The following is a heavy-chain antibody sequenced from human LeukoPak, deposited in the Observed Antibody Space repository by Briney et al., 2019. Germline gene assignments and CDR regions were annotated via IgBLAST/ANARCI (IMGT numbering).Heavy chain of an antibody. V-gene: IGHV3-74*01. CDR1: GFTFSDYW. CDR3: VRDARYAPQW. J-gene: IGHJ4*02. CDR2: IISDGSSA. Sequence: GGSLRLSCAASGFTFSDYWMHWVRQAPGKGLVWVSRIISDGSSATYADSVKGRFTMSRDNAKSTLYLQMNSLRAEDTAVYYCVRDARYAPQWWGQRTLVTVFS. D-gene: IGHD5-12*01.